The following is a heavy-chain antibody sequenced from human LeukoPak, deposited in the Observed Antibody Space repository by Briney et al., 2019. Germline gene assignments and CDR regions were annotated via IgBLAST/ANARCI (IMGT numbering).Heavy chain of an antibody. CDR1: GYSISTGYY. J-gene: IGHJ6*03. CDR3: ARSQSGYSGVYYYYYYMDV. D-gene: IGHD5-18*01. CDR2: FYHGGST. Sequence: SETLSLTCTVSGYSISTGYYWDWIRQPPGKGLEWIGTFYHGGSTYYNPSLKSRVTISVDTSKNQFSLKLSSVTAADTAVYYCARSQSGYSGVYYYYYYMDVWGKGTTVTVSS. V-gene: IGHV4-38-2*02.